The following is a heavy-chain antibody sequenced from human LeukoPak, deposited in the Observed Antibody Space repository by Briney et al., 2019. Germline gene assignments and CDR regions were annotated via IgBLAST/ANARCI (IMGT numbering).Heavy chain of an antibody. CDR3: TTASLLRGYYYYGMDV. D-gene: IGHD3-10*01. V-gene: IGHV3-15*01. J-gene: IGHJ6*02. CDR1: GFTFTSAW. CDR2: IKTKTDGGAT. Sequence: PGGSLRLSCAASGFTFTSAWMTWVRQAPGKGLEWVGRIKTKTDGGATDYAAPVKGRFTISRDDSKNTLYLQMNSLKKEDTSPYYCTTASLLRGYYYYGMDVWGQGTTVTVSS.